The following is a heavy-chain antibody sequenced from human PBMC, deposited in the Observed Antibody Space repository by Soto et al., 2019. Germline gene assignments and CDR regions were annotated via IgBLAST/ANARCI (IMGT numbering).Heavy chain of an antibody. CDR3: ARASIAAAGYYFDY. CDR2: IYSGGST. V-gene: IGHV3-53*01. D-gene: IGHD6-13*01. Sequence: EVQLVESGGGLIQPGGSLRLSCAASGFTVSTNYMSWVRQAPGKGLEWVSVIYSGGSTYYADSVKGRFTNSRDTSKNTLYLQMNSLRAEDTAVYYCARASIAAAGYYFDYWGQGTLVTVSS. J-gene: IGHJ4*02. CDR1: GFTVSTNY.